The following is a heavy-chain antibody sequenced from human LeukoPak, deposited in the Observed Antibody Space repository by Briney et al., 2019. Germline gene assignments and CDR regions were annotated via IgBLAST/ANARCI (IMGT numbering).Heavy chain of an antibody. V-gene: IGHV4-34*01. CDR1: GGSFSGNY. CDR3: ARIPRMVRGVVAGWFDP. Sequence: SETLSLTCDVYGGSFSGNYWSWIRQPPGKGLEWIGEINHSGSTNYNPSLKSRVTISVDTSKNQFSLKLSSVTAADTAVYYCARIPRMVRGVVAGWFDPWGQGTLVTVSS. D-gene: IGHD3-10*01. CDR2: INHSGST. J-gene: IGHJ5*02.